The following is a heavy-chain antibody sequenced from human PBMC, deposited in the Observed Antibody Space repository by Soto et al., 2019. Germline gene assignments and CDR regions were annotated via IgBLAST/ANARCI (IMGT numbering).Heavy chain of an antibody. V-gene: IGHV4-34*01. D-gene: IGHD3-22*01. CDR2: INHSGST. CDR3: ARGRGVYYDSSGVDY. Sequence: SETLSLTCAVYGGSFSGYYWSWIRQPPGKGLEWIGEINHSGSTNYNPSLKSRVTISVDTSKNQFSLKLSSVTAADTAVYYCARGRGVYYDSSGVDYWGQGTLVTVSS. CDR1: GGSFSGYY. J-gene: IGHJ4*02.